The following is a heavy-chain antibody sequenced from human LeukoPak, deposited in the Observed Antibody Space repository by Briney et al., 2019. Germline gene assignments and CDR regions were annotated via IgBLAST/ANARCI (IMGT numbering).Heavy chain of an antibody. CDR3: ARDPQYYDFWSGYYTGYFDY. D-gene: IGHD3-3*01. J-gene: IGHJ4*02. CDR2: ISSSGKTI. Sequence: PGGSLRLSCAASGFTFSDYYMSWIRQTPGKGLEWISHISSSGKTIYYTDSVKGRFTISRDNTKNSLDLQMNDLRAEDTAVYYCARDPQYYDFWSGYYTGYFDYWGQGTLVTVSS. CDR1: GFTFSDYY. V-gene: IGHV3-11*04.